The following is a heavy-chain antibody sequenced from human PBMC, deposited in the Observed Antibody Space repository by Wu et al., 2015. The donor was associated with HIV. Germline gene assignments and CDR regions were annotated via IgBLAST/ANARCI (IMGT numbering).Heavy chain of an antibody. CDR2: ISAYNGNT. D-gene: IGHD3-10*01. J-gene: IGHJ6*03. CDR3: ARGELWFGELGRKGRRNYYYYMDV. CDR1: GYTFTSYG. V-gene: IGHV1-18*01. Sequence: QVQLVQSGAEVKKPGASVKVSCKASGYTFTSYGISWVRQAPGQGLEWMGWISAYNGNTNYAQKFQGRVTITADESTSTAYMELSSLRSEDTAVYYCARGELWFGELGRKGRRNYYYYMDVWGKGTTVTVSS.